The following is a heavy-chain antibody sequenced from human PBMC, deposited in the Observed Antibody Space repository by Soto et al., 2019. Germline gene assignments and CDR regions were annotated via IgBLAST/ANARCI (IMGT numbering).Heavy chain of an antibody. CDR1: GFTFSKYA. CDR2: ISSSGDNT. D-gene: IGHD4-17*01. Sequence: DVQVLESGGGLVQPGGSLGLSCAASGFTFSKYAMSWARQAPGKGLEWVSGISSSGDNTYYADSVRGRFTISRDNSKNILYLHMHSLRAEDTAVYYCAKDRDYADYRPDSWGQGTLVTVSS. V-gene: IGHV3-23*01. CDR3: AKDRDYADYRPDS. J-gene: IGHJ5*01.